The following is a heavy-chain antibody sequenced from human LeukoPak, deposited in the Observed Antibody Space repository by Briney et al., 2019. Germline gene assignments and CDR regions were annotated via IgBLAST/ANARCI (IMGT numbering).Heavy chain of an antibody. V-gene: IGHV5-10-1*01. J-gene: IGHJ4*02. CDR3: ARRNTYGLDY. CDR1: GYNFTSHY. D-gene: IGHD3-10*01. Sequence: GESLKISCKGSGYNFTSHYITWVRQMPGNGLEWMGRIDPSDSYPNYSPSFQGHVTISTDKSITTAYLYWSSLKASDTAMYYCARRNTYGLDYWGQGTLVTVSS. CDR2: IDPSDSYP.